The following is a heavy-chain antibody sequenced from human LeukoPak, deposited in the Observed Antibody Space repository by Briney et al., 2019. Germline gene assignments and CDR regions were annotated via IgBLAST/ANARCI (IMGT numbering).Heavy chain of an antibody. D-gene: IGHD3-3*01. CDR3: AALRFLEWLLYYFDY. Sequence: ASVKVSCKASGGTFSSYAISWVRQAPGQGLEWMGGIIPIFGTANYAQKFQGRVTITTDESTSTAYMELSSLRSEDTAVYYCAALRFLEWLLYYFDYWGQGTLVTVSS. CDR1: GGTFSSYA. V-gene: IGHV1-69*05. J-gene: IGHJ4*02. CDR2: IIPIFGTA.